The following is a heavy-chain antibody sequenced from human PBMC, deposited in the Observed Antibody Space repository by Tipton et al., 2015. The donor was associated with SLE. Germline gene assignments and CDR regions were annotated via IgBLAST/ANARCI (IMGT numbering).Heavy chain of an antibody. V-gene: IGHV4-34*01. Sequence: GLVKPSETLSLTCAVYGGSFSGYYWSWIRQPPGKGLEWIGEINHSGRTNYNPSLKSRVTISVDTSKNQFSLRLSSVTAADTAVYYCARRWGSSRSYVDVWGKGTTVTVSS. CDR2: INHSGRT. CDR1: GGSFSGYY. D-gene: IGHD6-13*01. CDR3: ARRWGSSRSYVDV. J-gene: IGHJ6*04.